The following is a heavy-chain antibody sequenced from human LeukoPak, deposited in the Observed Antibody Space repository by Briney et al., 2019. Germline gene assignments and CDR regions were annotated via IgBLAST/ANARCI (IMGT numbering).Heavy chain of an antibody. J-gene: IGHJ4*02. D-gene: IGHD3-10*01. V-gene: IGHV6-1*01. Sequence: SQTLSLTCAISGDSVSSNSAAWNWIRQSPSRGLEWLGRTYYRSKWYNDYAVSVKSRITINPGTSKNQFSLQLNSVTPEDTAVCYCARDRYYYGSGSSYYFDYWGQGTLVTVSS. CDR3: ARDRYYYGSGSSYYFDY. CDR2: TYYRSKWYN. CDR1: GDSVSSNSAA.